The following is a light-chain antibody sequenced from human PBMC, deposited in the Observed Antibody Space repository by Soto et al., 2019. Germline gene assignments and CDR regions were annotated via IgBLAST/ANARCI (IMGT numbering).Light chain of an antibody. J-gene: IGLJ3*02. Sequence: QSVLTQPPSVSAAPGQKVTISCSGGDSNIGNNYVSWYQQLPGTAPKLLIYDNNRRPSGIPDRFSGSKSGTSATLGITGLQTGDEADYFCGTWDSSLSAGVFGGGTKLTVL. V-gene: IGLV1-51*01. CDR1: DSNIGNNY. CDR2: DNN. CDR3: GTWDSSLSAGV.